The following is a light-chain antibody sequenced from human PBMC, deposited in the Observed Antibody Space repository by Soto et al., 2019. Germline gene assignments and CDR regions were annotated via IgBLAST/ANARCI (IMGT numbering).Light chain of an antibody. J-gene: IGKJ1*01. Sequence: NVLTQSPGTLSLSPGETATLSCRATQSLTNTFLSWYQQKPGQAPRRLIYGVFSRATGIPDRFSGSGSGTDFTLTISRLEPEDSAVYFCHQYAYSPRTFGQGTKVEIK. CDR2: GVF. CDR1: QSLTNTF. CDR3: HQYAYSPRT. V-gene: IGKV3-20*01.